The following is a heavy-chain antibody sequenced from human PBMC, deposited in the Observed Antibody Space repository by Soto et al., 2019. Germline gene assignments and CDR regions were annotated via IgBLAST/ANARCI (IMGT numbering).Heavy chain of an antibody. D-gene: IGHD3-10*01. CDR2: ILNDGSNR. CDR1: GFTFSNYG. CDR3: ARDDEYSGNGMDV. Sequence: QVQLVECGGGVVQPGRSLRLACAASGFTFSNYGMHWVRQAPGKGLEWVAVILNDGSNRYHADSVKDRFTISRDNSKNMLYLQMNSLRAEDTAVYYCARDDEYSGNGMDVWVQGTTVTVS. J-gene: IGHJ6*02. V-gene: IGHV3-33*01.